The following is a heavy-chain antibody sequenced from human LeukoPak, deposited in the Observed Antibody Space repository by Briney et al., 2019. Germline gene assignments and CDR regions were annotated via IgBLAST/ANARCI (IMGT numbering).Heavy chain of an antibody. CDR2: IIPIFGTA. CDR3: ARGTSSSWPEYYYFDY. D-gene: IGHD6-13*01. Sequence: SVKVSCKAPGGTFSSYAISWVRQAPGQGLEWMGGIIPIFGTANYAQKFQGRVTITADESTSTAYMELSSLRSEDTAVYYCARGTSSSWPEYYYFDYWGQGTLVTVSS. V-gene: IGHV1-69*13. J-gene: IGHJ4*02. CDR1: GGTFSSYA.